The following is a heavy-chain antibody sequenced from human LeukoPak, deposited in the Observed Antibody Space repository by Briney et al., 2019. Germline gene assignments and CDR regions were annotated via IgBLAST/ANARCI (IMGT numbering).Heavy chain of an antibody. D-gene: IGHD5-18*01. V-gene: IGHV3-21*01. Sequence: SGGSLRLSCAASGFTFSSYSMNWVRQAPGKGLEWVSSISSSSSYIYYADSVKGRFTISRDNAKNSLYLQMNSLRAEDTAVYYCARDFTVDTAMVIKSAFDYGGQGTLVTVSP. CDR3: ARDFTVDTAMVIKSAFDY. CDR2: ISSSSSYI. J-gene: IGHJ4*02. CDR1: GFTFSSYS.